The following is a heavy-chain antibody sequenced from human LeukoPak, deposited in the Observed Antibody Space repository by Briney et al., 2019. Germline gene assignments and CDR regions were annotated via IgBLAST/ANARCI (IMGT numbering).Heavy chain of an antibody. CDR2: INPNSGGT. CDR3: ARDRSITMIVVVRGNWFDP. Sequence: ASVKVSCKASGYTFTGYYMHWVRQAPGQGLEWMAWINPNSGGTNYAQKFQGRVTTTRDTSISTAYMELSRLRSDDTAVYYCARDRSITMIVVVRGNWFDPWGQGTLVTVSS. D-gene: IGHD3-22*01. CDR1: GYTFTGYY. J-gene: IGHJ5*02. V-gene: IGHV1-2*02.